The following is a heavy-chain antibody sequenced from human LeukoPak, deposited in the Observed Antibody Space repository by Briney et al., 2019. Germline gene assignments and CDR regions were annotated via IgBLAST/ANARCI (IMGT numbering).Heavy chain of an antibody. Sequence: GESLRLSCAASVFTFSDYHMSCIRQAPGQMLEWVSYISSSASTIYYANSVKGRFTISRDNAKNSLYLQMNSLRAEDTAVYYCASGLVATTYWGQGTLVTVSS. CDR1: VFTFSDYH. CDR3: ASGLVATTY. CDR2: ISSSASTI. D-gene: IGHD5-12*01. J-gene: IGHJ4*02. V-gene: IGHV3-11*01.